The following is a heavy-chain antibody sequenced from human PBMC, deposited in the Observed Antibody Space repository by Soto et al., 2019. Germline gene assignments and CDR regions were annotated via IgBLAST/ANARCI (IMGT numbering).Heavy chain of an antibody. V-gene: IGHV3-7*01. Sequence: EVQLVESGGGLVQPGGSLRLSCAASGFTLSNYWMSWARQAPGRGLGWVASIKQDGSEKYYVDSVKGRFTIPRDNAKKSLSLQMNSLRAEDTAVYYCARDGVVTIFGVPDAFDIWGQATMVTVSS. CDR2: IKQDGSEK. CDR1: GFTLSNYW. D-gene: IGHD3-3*01. CDR3: ARDGVVTIFGVPDAFDI. J-gene: IGHJ3*02.